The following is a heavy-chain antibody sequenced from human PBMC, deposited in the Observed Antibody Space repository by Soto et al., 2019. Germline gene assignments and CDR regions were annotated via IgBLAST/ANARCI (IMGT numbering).Heavy chain of an antibody. Sequence: EVQLVESGGGLVQPGRSLRLSCAASGFTFDDYAMHWVRQAPGKGLEWVSGISWNSGSIGYADSVKGRFTISRDNAKNSLYLQMSSLRAEDTALYYCAKAFATMVRGVPNWYFDLWGRGTLVTVSS. V-gene: IGHV3-9*01. CDR3: AKAFATMVRGVPNWYFDL. D-gene: IGHD3-10*01. J-gene: IGHJ2*01. CDR1: GFTFDDYA. CDR2: ISWNSGSI.